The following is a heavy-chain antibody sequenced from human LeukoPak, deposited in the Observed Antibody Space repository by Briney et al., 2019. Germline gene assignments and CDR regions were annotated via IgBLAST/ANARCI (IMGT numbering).Heavy chain of an antibody. CDR3: ARDRSSGWSY. CDR1: GGSISSSSYY. D-gene: IGHD6-19*01. CDR2: IYYSGST. J-gene: IGHJ4*02. Sequence: SETLSLTCTVSGGSISSSSYYWGRIRQPPGKGLEWIGSIYYSGSTYYNPSLKSRVTISVDTSKNQFSLKLSSVTAADTAVYYCARDRSSGWSYWGQGTLVTVSS. V-gene: IGHV4-39*02.